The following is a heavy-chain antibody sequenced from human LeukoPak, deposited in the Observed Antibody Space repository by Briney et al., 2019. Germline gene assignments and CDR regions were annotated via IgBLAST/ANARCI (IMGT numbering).Heavy chain of an antibody. CDR3: ARDPLNGALDI. V-gene: IGHV3-7*01. CDR1: GFSFSGSW. Sequence: GGALRLSCKAPGFSFSGSWVSWGRPLPGEGLEWLADMNPDGSAIVYVDSVKGRFTVSRNNAKNSLYLQMDGLRAEDTAVYYCARDPLNGALDIWGQGTLVTVSS. J-gene: IGHJ3*02. CDR2: MNPDGSAI.